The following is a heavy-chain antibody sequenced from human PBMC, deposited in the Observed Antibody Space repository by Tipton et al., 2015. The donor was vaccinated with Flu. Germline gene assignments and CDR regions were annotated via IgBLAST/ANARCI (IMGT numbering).Heavy chain of an antibody. D-gene: IGHD6-13*01. J-gene: IGHJ2*01. V-gene: IGHV4-59*01. CDR3: ARVSSSSSWSQDWYFDL. Sequence: LRLSCTVSGGSISSYYWSWIRQPPGKGLEWIGYLYYSGSTNYNPSLKSRVTISVDTSKNQFSLKLSSVTAADTAVYYCARVSSSSSWSQDWYFDLWGRGTLVAVSS. CDR1: GGSISSYY. CDR2: LYYSGST.